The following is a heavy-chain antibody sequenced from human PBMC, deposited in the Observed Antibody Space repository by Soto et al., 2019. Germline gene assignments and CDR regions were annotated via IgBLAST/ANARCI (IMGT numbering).Heavy chain of an antibody. Sequence: GGSLRLSCAASGFSFTDFAMSWVRQPPGKGLEWFSSISGTGGRTHYADSVKGRFSISRDNSKNTLYLQMSSLRAEDSAVYYCARGSKDSYPGSRIFDFWGRGTLVTVSS. D-gene: IGHD2-15*01. V-gene: IGHV3-23*01. CDR2: ISGTGGRT. CDR1: GFSFTDFA. J-gene: IGHJ4*02. CDR3: ARGSKDSYPGSRIFDF.